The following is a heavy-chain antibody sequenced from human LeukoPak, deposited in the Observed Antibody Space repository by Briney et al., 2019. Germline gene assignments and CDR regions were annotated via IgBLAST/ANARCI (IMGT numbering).Heavy chain of an antibody. CDR2: ISYDGSGK. Sequence: GGSLRLSCAASGFTFSSYAMHWVRQAPGKGLEWVAVISYDGSGKYSADSVKGRFTISRDNSKNTLYLQMNSLRPEDTAVYYCARDPRGPFDYWGQGTLVTVSS. CDR1: GFTFSSYA. D-gene: IGHD3-10*01. J-gene: IGHJ4*02. V-gene: IGHV3-30-3*01. CDR3: ARDPRGPFDY.